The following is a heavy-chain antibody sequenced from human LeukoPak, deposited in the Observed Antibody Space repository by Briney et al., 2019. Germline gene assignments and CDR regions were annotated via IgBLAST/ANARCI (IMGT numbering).Heavy chain of an antibody. CDR3: ASPHLRGVIRYRSSPFEY. Sequence: SETLSLTCAVYGGSFNGYSWSWIRQPPGKGLEWIGEINHSGSTNYNPSLKSRITISVDTSKNQFSLKLRSVTAADTAVYYCASPHLRGVIRYRSSPFEYWGQGTLATVSS. J-gene: IGHJ4*02. D-gene: IGHD3-10*01. CDR1: GGSFNGYS. CDR2: INHSGST. V-gene: IGHV4-34*01.